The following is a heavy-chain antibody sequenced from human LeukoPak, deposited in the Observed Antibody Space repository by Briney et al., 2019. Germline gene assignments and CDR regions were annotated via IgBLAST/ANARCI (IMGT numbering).Heavy chain of an antibody. J-gene: IGHJ3*02. V-gene: IGHV4-39*07. CDR3: ASHRTTVRAFDI. D-gene: IGHD1-1*01. Sequence: SETLSLTCTVSGGPISSSSYYWGWIRQPPGKGLEWIGSIYYSGSTYYNPSLKSRVTISVDTSKNQFSLKLSSVTAADTAVYYCASHRTTVRAFDIWGQGTMVTVSS. CDR2: IYYSGST. CDR1: GGPISSSSYY.